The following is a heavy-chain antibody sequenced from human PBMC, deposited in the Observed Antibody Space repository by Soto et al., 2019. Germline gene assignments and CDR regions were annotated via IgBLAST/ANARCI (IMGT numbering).Heavy chain of an antibody. V-gene: IGHV3-64D*08. CDR1: GFTFRNYA. D-gene: IGHD3-22*01. CDR2: VSSSGGST. J-gene: IGHJ4*02. Sequence: GGSLRLSCSASGFTFRNYAMHWVRQAPGKGLEYVSAVSSSGGSTYYADSVKGRFTISRDNSKNTLYLQMSSLRAEDTAVYYCVKDLVSYYSDSSGYFDYWGQGTPGHRLL. CDR3: VKDLVSYYSDSSGYFDY.